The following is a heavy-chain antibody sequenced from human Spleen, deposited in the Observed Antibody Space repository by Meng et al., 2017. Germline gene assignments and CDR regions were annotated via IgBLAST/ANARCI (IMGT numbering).Heavy chain of an antibody. CDR1: GYNFPDYW. V-gene: IGHV1-2*06. J-gene: IGHJ3*02. CDR3: ARDKGQQRSDAFDI. D-gene: IGHD1/OR15-1a*01. Sequence: ASVKVSCKPSGYNFPDYWLHWVRRAPGQGLEWMGRIDPKSGDTHYAQSFQGRVTMTGDTSISTAYMELSGLRSDDTAMYYCARDKGQQRSDAFDIWGQGTVVTVSS. CDR2: IDPKSGDT.